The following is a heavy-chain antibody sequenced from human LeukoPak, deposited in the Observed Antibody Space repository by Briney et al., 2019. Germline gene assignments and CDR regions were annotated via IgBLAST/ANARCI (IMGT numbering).Heavy chain of an antibody. D-gene: IGHD1-1*01. J-gene: IGHJ5*02. CDR1: GGSISSGDYY. CDR2: IYYRGTT. Sequence: SETLSLTCTVSGGSISSGDYYWSWIRQPPGKGLEWIGYIYYRGTTYYNPSLKSRVTISVDTSKNHFPLKLDSVTAADTAVYYCARRNAGWFDPWGQGTLVTVSS. V-gene: IGHV4-30-4*01. CDR3: ARRNAGWFDP.